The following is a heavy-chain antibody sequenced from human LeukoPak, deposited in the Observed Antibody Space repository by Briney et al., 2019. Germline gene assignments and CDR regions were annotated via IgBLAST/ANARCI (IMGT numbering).Heavy chain of an antibody. D-gene: IGHD1-14*01. J-gene: IGHJ6*02. CDR1: AFIFSGHW. V-gene: IGHV3-7*03. Sequence: GSLRLSCEGSAFIFSGHWMNWVRQTPGKGLEWVASIKEDGSERQYVDSVKGRFSISRDNTKGSLFLQLNSLRAEDTAVYYCANGLQGRTKQGSYYYYGMDVWGQGTTVTVSS. CDR3: ANGLQGRTKQGSYYYYGMDV. CDR2: IKEDGSER.